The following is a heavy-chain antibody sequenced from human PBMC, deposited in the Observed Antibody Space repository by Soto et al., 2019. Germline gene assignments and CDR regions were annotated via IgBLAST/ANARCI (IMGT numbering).Heavy chain of an antibody. V-gene: IGHV3-66*01. CDR1: GFTVSSNS. CDR3: ARGLYSGWHYFDY. J-gene: IGHJ4*02. Sequence: EVQLVESGGGLVQPGGSLRLSFAASGFTVSSNSMSWVRQAPGKGLEWVSVIYSGGSTYYADSVKGRFTISRDNSKNTLYLQMNSLRAEDTAVYYCARGLYSGWHYFDYWGQGTLVTVSS. CDR2: IYSGGST. D-gene: IGHD5-12*01.